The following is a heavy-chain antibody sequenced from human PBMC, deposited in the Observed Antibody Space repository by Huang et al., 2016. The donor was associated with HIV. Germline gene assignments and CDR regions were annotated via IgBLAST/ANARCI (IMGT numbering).Heavy chain of an antibody. D-gene: IGHD3-22*01. J-gene: IGHJ4*02. CDR2: AYYDGST. V-gene: IGHV4-61*08. CDR1: GGSVSSGDYY. CDR3: SRINYAKTTYYLDFDF. Sequence: QVHLQESGPGLVKPSETLSLTCTVSGGSVSSGDYYWSWVRQPPGKGLEWIAYAYYDGSTNYNPSRERRLSMSVDTSRNQFSLKLRSVTAADTAVYYCSRINYAKTTYYLDFDFWGQGTLVTVSS.